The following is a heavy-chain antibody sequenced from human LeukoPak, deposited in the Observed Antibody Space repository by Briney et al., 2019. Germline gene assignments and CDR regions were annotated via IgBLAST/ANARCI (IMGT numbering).Heavy chain of an antibody. CDR3: ARAHPITIFGVVSPIPSFDY. J-gene: IGHJ4*02. D-gene: IGHD3-3*01. Sequence: PSETLSLTCTVSGYSISSGYYWGWIRQPPGKGLEWIGSIYHSGSTYYNPSLKSRVTISVDTSKNQFSLKLSSVTAADTAVYYCARAHPITIFGVVSPIPSFDYWGQGTLVTVSS. CDR1: GYSISSGYY. CDR2: IYHSGST. V-gene: IGHV4-38-2*02.